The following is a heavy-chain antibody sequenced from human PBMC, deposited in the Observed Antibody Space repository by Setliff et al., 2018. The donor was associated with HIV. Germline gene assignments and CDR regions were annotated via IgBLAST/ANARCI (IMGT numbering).Heavy chain of an antibody. CDR2: IWYEGSNK. D-gene: IGHD6-19*01. Sequence: GGSLRLSCAASGFTFKTDAMHWVRQAPGKGLEWVAFIWYEGSNKEYGDSVKGRFTISRDNSKNLVYLEMNNLRGEDSAVYYCARDPAMSGWALADWGQGTQVTVSS. CDR1: GFTFKTDA. CDR3: ARDPAMSGWALAD. V-gene: IGHV3-33*01. J-gene: IGHJ4*02.